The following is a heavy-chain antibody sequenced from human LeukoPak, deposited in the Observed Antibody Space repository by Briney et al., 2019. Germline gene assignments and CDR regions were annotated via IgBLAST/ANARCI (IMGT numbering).Heavy chain of an antibody. CDR1: GGSFSGYY. J-gene: IGHJ3*02. Sequence: TSETLSLTCAVYGGSFSGYYWSWIRQPPGKGLEWIGEINHSGSTNYNPSLKSRVTISVDTSKDQFSLKLSSVTAADTAVYYCARPLGGSSSWYDAFDIWGQGTMVTVSS. D-gene: IGHD6-13*01. V-gene: IGHV4-34*01. CDR2: INHSGST. CDR3: ARPLGGSSSWYDAFDI.